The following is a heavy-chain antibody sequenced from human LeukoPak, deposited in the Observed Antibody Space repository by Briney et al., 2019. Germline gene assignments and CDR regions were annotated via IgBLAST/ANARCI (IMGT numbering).Heavy chain of an antibody. D-gene: IGHD3-22*01. V-gene: IGHV3-30*02. CDR1: GFTFSSYG. Sequence: SGGSLRLSCAASGFTFSSYGMHWVRQAPGKGLEWVAVIWYDGSNKYYADSVKGRFTISRDNSKNTVYLQMNSLRAEDTAVYYCAKDLENYYDSSGYVDYWGQGTLVTVSS. J-gene: IGHJ4*02. CDR2: IWYDGSNK. CDR3: AKDLENYYDSSGYVDY.